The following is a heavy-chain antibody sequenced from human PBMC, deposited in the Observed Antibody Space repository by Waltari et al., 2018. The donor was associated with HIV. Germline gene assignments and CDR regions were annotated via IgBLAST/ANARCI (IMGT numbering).Heavy chain of an antibody. CDR3: ARDWTITATTRVDF. CDR2: IWYDGGNE. V-gene: IGHV3-33*01. Sequence: QVQLPESGGGVVQPGRSLSLSCVASGFLFNTFGMHWVRQKPGKGIEGVAAIWYDGGNEYYADSVKGRFTISRDNSKNTLYLQMNSLRAEDTAVYYCARDWTITATTRVDFWGPGTLVTVSS. D-gene: IGHD1-20*01. J-gene: IGHJ4*03. CDR1: GFLFNTFG.